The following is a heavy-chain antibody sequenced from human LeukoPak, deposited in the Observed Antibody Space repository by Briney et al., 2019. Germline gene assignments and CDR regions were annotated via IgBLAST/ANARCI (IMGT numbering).Heavy chain of an antibody. V-gene: IGHV3-23*01. Sequence: GGSLRLSCAASGFTFSSYAMSWVRQAPGKGLEWVSAISGSGGSTYYADSVKGRFTISRDNSKNTLYLQMNSLRAEDTAVYYCARAPRGYSYGYQYYFDYWGQGTLVTVSS. CDR2: ISGSGGST. CDR3: ARAPRGYSYGYQYYFDY. J-gene: IGHJ4*02. CDR1: GFTFSSYA. D-gene: IGHD5-18*01.